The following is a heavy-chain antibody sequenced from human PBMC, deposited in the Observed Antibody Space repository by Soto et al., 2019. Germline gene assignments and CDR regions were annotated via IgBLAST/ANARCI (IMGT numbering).Heavy chain of an antibody. J-gene: IGHJ6*02. Sequence: GSLRLSCVASGFTFDTYGIHWVRQAPGKGLQWVALISYEGSNTYYADSVRGRFTISRDNSKNTLYLQMNTLRPEDTGLYYCARVTPGNNLYYFSGLDFWGQVTSVPVSS. CDR1: GFTFDTYG. D-gene: IGHD1-1*01. CDR2: ISYEGSNT. CDR3: ARVTPGNNLYYFSGLDF. V-gene: IGHV3-30-3*01.